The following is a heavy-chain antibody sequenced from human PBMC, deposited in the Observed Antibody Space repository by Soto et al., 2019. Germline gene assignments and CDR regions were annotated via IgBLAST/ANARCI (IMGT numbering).Heavy chain of an antibody. D-gene: IGHD3-22*01. CDR3: ARQIYDSDTGPNFQYYFDS. Sequence: GESLKISCNGSGYSFAGYWITWVREKPGKGLEWMGRIDPSDSQTYYSPSFRGHVTISVTKSITTVFLQWSSLRASDTAMYYCARQIYDSDTGPNFQYYFDSWGQGTPVTVSS. CDR2: IDPSDSQT. J-gene: IGHJ4*02. CDR1: GYSFAGYW. V-gene: IGHV5-10-1*01.